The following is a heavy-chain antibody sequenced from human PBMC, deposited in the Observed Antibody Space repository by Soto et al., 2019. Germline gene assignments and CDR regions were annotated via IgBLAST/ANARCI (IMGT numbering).Heavy chain of an antibody. CDR1: GFTFRSYT. V-gene: IGHV3-21*01. CDR2: ISGSGKDT. D-gene: IGHD6-6*01. Sequence: GSLRLSCVASGFTFRSYTMNWVRQAPGKGLEWVASISGSGKDTFYRHSVKGRFAISRDSAGTSLFLRMDSVKVEDTAVYHCARVHLVAGSAFYCAMDVWGPGTAVTVSS. J-gene: IGHJ6*02. CDR3: ARVHLVAGSAFYCAMDV.